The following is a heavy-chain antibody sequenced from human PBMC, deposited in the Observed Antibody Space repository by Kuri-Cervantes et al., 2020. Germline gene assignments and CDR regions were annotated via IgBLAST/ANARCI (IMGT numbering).Heavy chain of an antibody. CDR3: ARLETEGSVVVVPHDY. J-gene: IGHJ4*02. V-gene: IGHV5-51*01. D-gene: IGHD2-2*01. Sequence: GESLKISCNGSGYRFTNYWIGWVRQMPGKGLEWMGNIYPGDSDTRYSPSFQGQVTISADKSISTAYLQWSSLKASDTAMYYCARLETEGSVVVVPHDYWGQGTLVTVSS. CDR1: GYRFTNYW. CDR2: IYPGDSDT.